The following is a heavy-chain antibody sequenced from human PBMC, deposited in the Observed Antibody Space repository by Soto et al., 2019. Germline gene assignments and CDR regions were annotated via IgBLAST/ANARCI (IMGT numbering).Heavy chain of an antibody. J-gene: IGHJ3*02. D-gene: IGHD6-13*01. CDR3: TLGSWSAETFDI. CDR1: GGTFSTYT. Sequence: SVKVSCKASGGTFSTYTIIWVRQAPGQGLEWMGRILPMLDITNSAQSFQGRVTITADKSTSTAYLELSSLRSEDTAVYYCTLGSWSAETFDIWGRGTMVTVS. CDR2: ILPMLDIT. V-gene: IGHV1-69*02.